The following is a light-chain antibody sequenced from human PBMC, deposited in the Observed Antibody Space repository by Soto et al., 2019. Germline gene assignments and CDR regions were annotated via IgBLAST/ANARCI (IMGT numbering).Light chain of an antibody. CDR2: GAS. J-gene: IGKJ4*01. Sequence: GARDNISYQASQDISNSNLAWYQHKPGQAPRLLIYGASNRATGIPDRFSGSVSGTEFPMTISRLEPKDFAVYYCQQYDTSPRAPTIGGGTKVDI. CDR1: QDISNSN. CDR3: QQYDTSPRAPT. V-gene: IGKV3-20*01.